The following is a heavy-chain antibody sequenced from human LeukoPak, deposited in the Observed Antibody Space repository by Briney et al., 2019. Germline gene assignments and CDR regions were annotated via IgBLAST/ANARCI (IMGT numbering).Heavy chain of an antibody. CDR3: LGPLQASPPFDY. V-gene: IGHV3-48*01. Sequence: PGGSLRLSCAASGSTFSSYSMNWVRQAPGKGLEWVSYISSSSSTIYYADSVKGRLTISRDNAKNSLYLQMNSLRGEDTAVYYCLGPLQASPPFDYWGQGTLVTVSS. D-gene: IGHD4-11*01. CDR1: GSTFSSYS. J-gene: IGHJ4*02. CDR2: ISSSSSTI.